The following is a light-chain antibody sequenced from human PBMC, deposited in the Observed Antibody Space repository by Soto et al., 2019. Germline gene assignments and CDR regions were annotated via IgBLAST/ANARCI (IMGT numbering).Light chain of an antibody. CDR3: QQDGRSPRT. V-gene: IGKV3-20*01. J-gene: IGKJ1*01. Sequence: EIVLTQSPGTLSLSPGERATLSCRASESVTSSYLAWYQHKPGQAPRLLIFGASSRATGIPDRFSGSGSGTDFTLTISRLEPEDFAVFYCQQDGRSPRTFGQGPKVDIK. CDR2: GAS. CDR1: ESVTSSY.